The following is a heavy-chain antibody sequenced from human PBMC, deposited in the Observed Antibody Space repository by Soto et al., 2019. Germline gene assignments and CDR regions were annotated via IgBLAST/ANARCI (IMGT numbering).Heavy chain of an antibody. CDR3: ARDKGYYYDSSGYYYDS. J-gene: IGHJ5*01. D-gene: IGHD3-22*01. V-gene: IGHV4-4*07. CDR2: IYTSGST. Sequence: SETLSLTCTVSGGSISSYYWSWIRQPAGKGLEWIGRIYTSGSTNYNPSLKSRVTMSVDTSKNQFSLKLSSVTAADTAVYYCARDKGYYYDSSGYYYDSWGQGTLVTVSS. CDR1: GGSISSYY.